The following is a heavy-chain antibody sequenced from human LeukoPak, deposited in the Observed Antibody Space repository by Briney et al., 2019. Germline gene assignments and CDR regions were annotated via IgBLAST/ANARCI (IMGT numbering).Heavy chain of an antibody. V-gene: IGHV3-11*06. D-gene: IGHD6-19*01. CDR1: GFTFSDYY. CDR2: IISSSSYT. CDR3: ARDERSGWYQEGFDY. J-gene: IGHJ4*02. Sequence: GGSLRLSFAASGFTFSDYYMSWSRPAPGKGVGWGSYIISSSSYTNYSDSVKGRFTISRDNAKNSLYLQMNSLRAEDTAVYYCARDERSGWYQEGFDYWGQGTLVTVSS.